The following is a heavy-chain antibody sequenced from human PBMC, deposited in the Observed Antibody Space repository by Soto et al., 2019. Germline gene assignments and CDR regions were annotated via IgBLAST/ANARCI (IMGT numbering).Heavy chain of an antibody. D-gene: IGHD6-19*01. CDR2: IWYDGGNK. V-gene: IGHV3-33*08. CDR1: GFTFSSYA. CDR3: ARDIWLHSSASSFDH. Sequence: GSLRLSCAASGFTFSSYAMSWVRQAPGKGLEWVAVIWYDGGNKYYADSENGRFTISRDNSKNKVYLQMNSLRDEDTAVYYCARDIWLHSSASSFDHRGQGALVTVSS. J-gene: IGHJ4*02.